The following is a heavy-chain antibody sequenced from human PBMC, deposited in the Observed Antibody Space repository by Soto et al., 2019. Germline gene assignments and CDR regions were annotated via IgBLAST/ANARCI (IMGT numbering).Heavy chain of an antibody. V-gene: IGHV4-30-4*01. CDR1: GGSISSDDYY. J-gene: IGHJ4*02. Sequence: SETLSLTCTVSGGSISSDDYYWSWIRQPPGKGLEWIGHIYYGGSTYYSPSLKSRVTISVDTSKRQFSLKLSSVTAADTAVYYCARRYGYYFDYWGQGTLVTAPQ. CDR2: IYYGGST. D-gene: IGHD3-9*01. CDR3: ARRYGYYFDY.